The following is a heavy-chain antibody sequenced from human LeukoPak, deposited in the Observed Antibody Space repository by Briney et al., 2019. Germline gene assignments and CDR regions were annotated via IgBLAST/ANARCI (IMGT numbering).Heavy chain of an antibody. Sequence: GGSLRLSCAASGFTFSSYSMNWVRQAPGKGLEWVSSISSSSSYIYYADSVKGRFTISRDNAKNSLYLQMNSLRAEDTAVYYCARAITLAGWFDPWGQGTLVTVSS. CDR3: ARAITLAGWFDP. CDR2: ISSSSSYI. D-gene: IGHD3-16*01. V-gene: IGHV3-21*01. CDR1: GFTFSSYS. J-gene: IGHJ5*02.